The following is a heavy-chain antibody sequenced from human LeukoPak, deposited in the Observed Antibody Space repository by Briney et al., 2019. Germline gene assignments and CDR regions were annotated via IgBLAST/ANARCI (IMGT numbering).Heavy chain of an antibody. CDR2: IYYSGST. Sequence: SETLSLTCTVSGGSISSYYWSWIRQPPGKGLEWIGYIYYSGSTNYNPSLKSRVTISVDTSKNQFSLKLSSVTAADTAVYYCARDQYDFWSGQTDYFDYWGQGTLVTVSS. J-gene: IGHJ4*02. CDR3: ARDQYDFWSGQTDYFDY. D-gene: IGHD3-3*01. CDR1: GGSISSYY. V-gene: IGHV4-59*12.